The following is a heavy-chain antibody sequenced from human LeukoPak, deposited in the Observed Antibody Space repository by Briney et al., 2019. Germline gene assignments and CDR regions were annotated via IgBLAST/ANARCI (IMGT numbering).Heavy chain of an antibody. CDR1: GFTFSSYA. CDR3: ARVPDSSSWYGDNWFDP. J-gene: IGHJ5*02. V-gene: IGHV3-30*14. CDR2: ISYDGSNK. Sequence: GRSLRLSCAASGFTFSSYAMHWVRQAPGKGLEWVAVISYDGSNKYYADSVKGRFTISRDNSKNTLYLQMNSLRAEDTAVYYCARVPDSSSWYGDNWFDPWGQGTLVTVSS. D-gene: IGHD6-13*01.